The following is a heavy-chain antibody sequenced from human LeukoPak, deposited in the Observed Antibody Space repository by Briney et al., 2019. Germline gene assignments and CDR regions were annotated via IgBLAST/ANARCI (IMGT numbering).Heavy chain of an antibody. CDR1: GDSVSISSAA. CDR2: TYYRSKWYN. V-gene: IGHV6-1*01. D-gene: IGHD3-22*01. Sequence: SPTLSLTFALSGDSVSISSAAWNWIRQSPSRGLEWLGSTYYRSKWYNDDAVAVKSLITINADTSKNPFSLQLKSVTPEDTAVYACARDSSGYSHFDSWGQGTLVTASS. CDR3: ARDSSGYSHFDS. J-gene: IGHJ4*02.